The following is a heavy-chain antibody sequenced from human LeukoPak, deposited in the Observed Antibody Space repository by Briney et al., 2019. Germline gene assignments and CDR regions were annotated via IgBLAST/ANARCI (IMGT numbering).Heavy chain of an antibody. CDR3: ARTVTPGAFDI. CDR1: GFTFSSYA. D-gene: IGHD4-11*01. V-gene: IGHV3-53*01. Sequence: AGGSLRLSCAASGFTFSSYAMSWVRQAPGKGLEWVSVIYSGGSTYYADSVKGRFTISRDNSKNTLYLQMNSLRAEDTAVYYCARTVTPGAFDIWGQGTMVTVSS. CDR2: IYSGGST. J-gene: IGHJ3*02.